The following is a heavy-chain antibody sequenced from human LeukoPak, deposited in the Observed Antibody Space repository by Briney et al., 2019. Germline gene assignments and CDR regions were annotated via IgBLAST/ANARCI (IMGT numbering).Heavy chain of an antibody. CDR3: ARVVPYDILTEAFDY. Sequence: SVKVSCKASGGTFSSYAISWVRQAPGQGLEWMGRIIPIFGTANYAQKFQGRVTITADKSTNTAYMELSSLRSEDTAVYYCARVVPYDILTEAFDYWGQGTLVTVSS. CDR1: GGTFSSYA. D-gene: IGHD3-9*01. CDR2: IIPIFGTA. J-gene: IGHJ4*02. V-gene: IGHV1-69*06.